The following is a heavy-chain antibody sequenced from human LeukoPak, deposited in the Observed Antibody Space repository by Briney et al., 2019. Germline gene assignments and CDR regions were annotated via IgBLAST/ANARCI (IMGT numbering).Heavy chain of an antibody. Sequence: SETLSLTCAVYGGSFSGYYWSWIRQPPGKGLEWIGEINHSGSTYYNPSLKSRVTISVDTSKNQFSLKLSSVTAADTAVYYCARGSGSYPHDGTFDIWGQGTMVTVSS. CDR3: ARGSGSYPHDGTFDI. V-gene: IGHV4-34*01. CDR1: GGSFSGYY. CDR2: INHSGST. D-gene: IGHD1-26*01. J-gene: IGHJ3*02.